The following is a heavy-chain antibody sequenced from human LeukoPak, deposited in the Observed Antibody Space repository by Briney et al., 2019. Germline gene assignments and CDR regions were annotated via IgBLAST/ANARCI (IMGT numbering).Heavy chain of an antibody. V-gene: IGHV4-39*01. D-gene: IGHD1-14*01. CDR3: ARNHVGAFDI. CDR1: GGSISSSSYY. CDR2: IYYSGST. J-gene: IGHJ3*02. Sequence: PSETLSLTCTVPGGSISSSSYYWGWIRQPPGKGLEWIGSIYYSGSTHYNPSLKSRVTISVDTSKNQFSLKLSSVTAADTAVYYCARNHVGAFDIWGQGTMVTVSS.